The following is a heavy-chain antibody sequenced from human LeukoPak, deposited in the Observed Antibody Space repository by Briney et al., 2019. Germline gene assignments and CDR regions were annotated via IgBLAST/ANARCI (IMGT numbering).Heavy chain of an antibody. J-gene: IGHJ4*02. Sequence: PGGSLRLSCAASGFTFSSYSMNWVRQAPGKGLEWVSSISSSSSYIYYADSVKGRFTISRDNAKNSLYLQMNSLRAEDTAVYYCARDPSGGGRDLNFDYWGQGTLVTVSS. D-gene: IGHD3-16*01. CDR3: ARDPSGGGRDLNFDY. V-gene: IGHV3-21*01. CDR1: GFTFSSYS. CDR2: ISSSSSYI.